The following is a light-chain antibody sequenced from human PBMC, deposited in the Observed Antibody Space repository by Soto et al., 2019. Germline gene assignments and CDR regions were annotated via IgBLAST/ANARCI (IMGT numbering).Light chain of an antibody. CDR3: CSWAGSSTFYF. V-gene: IGLV2-23*02. J-gene: IGLJ1*01. CDR2: EVS. Sequence: QSALTQPASVSWSPGQSITISCTGTTTDVGSYKLVSWYQQHPGKAPKLMIYEVSRRPSGVSNRFSGSKSGNTASLTISGLQAEDEADYYCCSWAGSSTFYFFGSGTKVTVL. CDR1: TTDVGSYKL.